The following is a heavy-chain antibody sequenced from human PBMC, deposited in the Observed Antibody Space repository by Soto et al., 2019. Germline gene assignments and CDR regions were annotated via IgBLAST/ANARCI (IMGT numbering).Heavy chain of an antibody. V-gene: IGHV1-18*01. J-gene: IGHJ1*01. Sequence: ASVKVSFKTSGYTFSTSGISWVRQAPGQGLEWVGWIRPDNGNTKSAQRLQGRVTSTTDTSASTAYMELRSLTSDDTAMYYCARDTESNRYNDWGQGTLVNVSS. CDR3: ARDTESNRYND. D-gene: IGHD1-20*01. CDR1: GYTFSTSG. CDR2: IRPDNGNT.